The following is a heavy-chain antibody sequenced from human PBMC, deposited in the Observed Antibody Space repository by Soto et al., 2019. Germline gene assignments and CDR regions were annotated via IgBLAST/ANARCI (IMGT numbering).Heavy chain of an antibody. D-gene: IGHD1-1*01. CDR2: IYPGDSDT. J-gene: IGHJ4*02. CDR1: GYNFISYW. CDR3: ARIPSTGPYYFDY. Sequence: GDSLKLSGRASGYNFISYWIGWVRQMPGKGLEWMGIIYPGDSDTRYSPSFQGQVTISADKSISTASLQWSSLKASDTAMYYCARIPSTGPYYFDYWGQGTLVTVS. V-gene: IGHV5-51*01.